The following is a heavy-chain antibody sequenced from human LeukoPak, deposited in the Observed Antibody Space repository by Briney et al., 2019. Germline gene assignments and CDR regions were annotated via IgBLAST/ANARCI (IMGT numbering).Heavy chain of an antibody. CDR1: GFTFRGYA. CDR3: ARGGTSSWYFVFDY. CDR2: ISSSGGSA. J-gene: IGHJ4*02. V-gene: IGHV3-23*01. D-gene: IGHD6-13*01. Sequence: GGSLRLSCAASGFTFRGYAMTWVRQAPGKGLEWVSVISSSGGSAYYADSVKGRFTISRDNFKNTLYLQMKSLTAEDTAVYYCARGGTSSWYFVFDYWGQGVLVTVSS.